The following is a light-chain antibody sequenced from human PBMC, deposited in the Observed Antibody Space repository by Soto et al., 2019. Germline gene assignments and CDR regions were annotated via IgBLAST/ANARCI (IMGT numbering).Light chain of an antibody. V-gene: IGLV2-14*03. CDR2: DVT. CDR1: SSDIGGYHY. J-gene: IGLJ2*01. CDR3: GSYTSSTPLVV. Sequence: QSALTQPASVSGSPGQSITISCTGTSSDIGGYHYVSWYQQHPGKAPKLIIYDVTNRPTTVADRFSGSKSGNSASLTISGRQAEDEADYFFGSYTSSTPLVVFGGGTKLTVL.